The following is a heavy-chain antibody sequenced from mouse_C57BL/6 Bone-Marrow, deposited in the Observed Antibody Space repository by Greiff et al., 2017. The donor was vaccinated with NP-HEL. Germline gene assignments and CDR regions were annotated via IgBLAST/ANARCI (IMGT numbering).Heavy chain of an antibody. CDR1: GFSLTSYG. D-gene: IGHD1-1*01. CDR3: ASTPTEPPWFAY. Sequence: VKLVESGPGLVAPSQSLSITCTVSGFSLTSYGVDWVRQSPGKGLEWLGVIWGVGSTNYNSALKSRLSISKDNSKSQVFLKMNSLQTDDTAMYYCASTPTEPPWFAYWGQGTLVTVSA. CDR2: IWGVGST. J-gene: IGHJ3*01. V-gene: IGHV2-6*01.